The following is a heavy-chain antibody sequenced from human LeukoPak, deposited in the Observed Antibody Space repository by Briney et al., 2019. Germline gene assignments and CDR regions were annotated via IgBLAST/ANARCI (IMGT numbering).Heavy chain of an antibody. CDR3: ARDRGGYCSSTSCAALAAALQH. Sequence: GGSLRLSCAASGFPFSSYWMSWVRQAPGKGLEWGANIKQGGSEKYYVDSVKARFTISRDNAKNSLYLQMNSLRAEATAVYYCARDRGGYCSSTSCAALAAALQHWGQGTLVTVSS. D-gene: IGHD2-2*01. J-gene: IGHJ1*01. CDR1: GFPFSSYW. CDR2: IKQGGSEK. V-gene: IGHV3-7*01.